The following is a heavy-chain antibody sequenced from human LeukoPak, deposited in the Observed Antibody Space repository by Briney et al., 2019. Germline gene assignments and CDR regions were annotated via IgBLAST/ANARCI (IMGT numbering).Heavy chain of an antibody. CDR3: AKGDYYGSGSFFKNGMDV. J-gene: IGHJ6*02. V-gene: IGHV3-23*01. Sequence: PAGSLRFSCAASGFTFSSYAMSWVRQAPGKGLEWVSAVTASADNTYYADSVRGRFTISRDNSTNTLYLQVTSLRAEDTAVYYCAKGDYYGSGSFFKNGMDVWGQGTTVTVSS. CDR1: GFTFSSYA. CDR2: VTASADNT. D-gene: IGHD3-10*01.